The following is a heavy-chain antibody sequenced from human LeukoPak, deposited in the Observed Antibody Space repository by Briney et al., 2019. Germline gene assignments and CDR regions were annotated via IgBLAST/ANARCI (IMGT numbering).Heavy chain of an antibody. CDR2: IHYDGSNK. Sequence: GGSLRLSCAASGFTFSNYGMHWVRQAPGKGLEWVAVIHYDGSNKYYVDSVEGRFTISRDNSKNTVHLQMNSLRSEDTAVYYCAKDYGNYYESGGLDRWGQGTLVTASS. CDR1: GFTFSNYG. J-gene: IGHJ5*02. D-gene: IGHD3-22*01. V-gene: IGHV3-30*02. CDR3: AKDYGNYYESGGLDR.